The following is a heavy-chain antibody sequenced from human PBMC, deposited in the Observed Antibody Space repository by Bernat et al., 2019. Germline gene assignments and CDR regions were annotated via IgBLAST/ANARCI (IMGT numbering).Heavy chain of an antibody. J-gene: IGHJ4*02. V-gene: IGHV3-23*01. CDR1: GFTFSSYA. CDR2: ISGSGGST. CDR3: ARDRLRGRYYDFWSGYLDY. D-gene: IGHD3-3*01. Sequence: EVQLLESGGGLVQPGGSLRLSCAASGFTFSSYAMSWVRQAPGKGLEWVSAISGSGGSTYYADSVKGRFTISRDNSKNTLYLQMNSLRAEDTAVYYCARDRLRGRYYDFWSGYLDYWGQGTLVTVSS.